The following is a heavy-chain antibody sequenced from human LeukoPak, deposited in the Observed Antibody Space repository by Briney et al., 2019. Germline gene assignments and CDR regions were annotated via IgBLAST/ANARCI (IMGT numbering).Heavy chain of an antibody. CDR2: INLNSGDT. CDR3: ARDVVVPAAYRKPYYGMDV. J-gene: IGHJ6*02. V-gene: IGHV1-2*06. D-gene: IGHD2-2*01. CDR1: GYTFTGYH. Sequence: ASVKVSCKASGYTFTGYHMHWVRQAHGEGLEWMGRINLNSGDTNYAQKFQGRVTMTRDTSISTAYMELSRLRSEDTAVYYCARDVVVPAAYRKPYYGMDVWGQGTTVTVSS.